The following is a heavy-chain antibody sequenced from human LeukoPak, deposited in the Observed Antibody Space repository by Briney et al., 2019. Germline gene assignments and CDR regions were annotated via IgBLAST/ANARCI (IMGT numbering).Heavy chain of an antibody. CDR1: GDSISSSSSY. Sequence: SETLSLTCTVSGDSISSSSSYWGWIRQPPGEGLEWIGSIYYSGSTYYNTSLKSRVTISVDTSKNQFSLRLNSVTAADTAVYFCARLAAGTWSYDYWGQGSLVTVSS. J-gene: IGHJ4*02. CDR3: ARLAAGTWSYDY. D-gene: IGHD6-25*01. V-gene: IGHV4-39*01. CDR2: IYYSGST.